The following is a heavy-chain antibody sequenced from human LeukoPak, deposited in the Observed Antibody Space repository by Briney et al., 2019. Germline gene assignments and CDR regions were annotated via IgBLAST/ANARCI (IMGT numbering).Heavy chain of an antibody. Sequence: KPSETLSLTCTVSRGSISGYYWSWIRQPPGKGLEWIGYVYYSGSTNYNPSLKSRVTISVDTSKNQFSLNLSSVTAADTAVYYCARDPTVPQQLAKGYYYGMDVWGQGTTVIVSS. CDR3: ARDPTVPQQLAKGYYYGMDV. CDR1: RGSISGYY. J-gene: IGHJ6*02. V-gene: IGHV4-59*01. D-gene: IGHD6-13*01. CDR2: VYYSGST.